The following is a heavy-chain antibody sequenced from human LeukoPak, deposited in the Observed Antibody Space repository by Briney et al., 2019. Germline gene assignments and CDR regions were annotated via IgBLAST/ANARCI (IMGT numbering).Heavy chain of an antibody. D-gene: IGHD4-17*01. Sequence: PGGSLRLSCAASGFTFSSYAMSWVRQAPGKGLEWVSGISGSGGSTYYADSVKGRFTISRDNSKNTLYLQMNSPRAEDTAVYYCAKYGDYVRSYYFDYWGQGTLVTVSS. CDR3: AKYGDYVRSYYFDY. CDR1: GFTFSSYA. J-gene: IGHJ4*02. V-gene: IGHV3-23*01. CDR2: ISGSGGST.